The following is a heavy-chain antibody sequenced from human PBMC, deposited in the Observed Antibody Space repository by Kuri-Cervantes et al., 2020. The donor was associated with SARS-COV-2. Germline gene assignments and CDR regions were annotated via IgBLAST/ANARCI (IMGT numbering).Heavy chain of an antibody. V-gene: IGHV1-8*03. CDR3: AKDGDCSSTSCYYMDV. D-gene: IGHD2-2*01. J-gene: IGHJ6*03. CDR2: MNPNSGNT. Sequence: ASVKVSCKASGYTFTSYDINWVRQATGQGLEWMGWMNPNSGNTGYAQKFQGRVTITRNTSISTAYMELSSLRSEDTAVYYCAKDGDCSSTSCYYMDVWGKGTTVTVSS. CDR1: GYTFTSYD.